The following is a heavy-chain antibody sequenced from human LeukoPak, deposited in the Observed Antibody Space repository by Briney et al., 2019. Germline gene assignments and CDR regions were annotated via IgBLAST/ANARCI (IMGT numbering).Heavy chain of an antibody. CDR3: ARVRPVRGVISHFDY. D-gene: IGHD3-10*01. Sequence: GGSLRLSCAASGFTFSDYYMSWIRQAPGKGLEWVSYISSSGSTIYYADSVKGRFTISRDNAKNPLYLQMNSLRAEDTAVYYCARVRPVRGVISHFDYWGQGTLVTVSS. CDR2: ISSSGSTI. J-gene: IGHJ4*02. CDR1: GFTFSDYY. V-gene: IGHV3-11*01.